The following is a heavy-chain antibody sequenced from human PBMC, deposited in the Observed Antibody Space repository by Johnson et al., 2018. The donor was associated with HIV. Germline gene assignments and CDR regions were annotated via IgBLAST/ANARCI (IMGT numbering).Heavy chain of an antibody. D-gene: IGHD2-2*01. CDR1: GFTFSSYG. V-gene: IGHV3-30*18. CDR2: IPYDGSNK. CDR3: AKDSMGGVKEDFEI. J-gene: IGHJ3*02. Sequence: QVQLVESGGGVVQPGRSLRLSCAASGFTFSSYGMHWVRQAPGKGLEWVAIIPYDGSNKYYRYSVKGRFTISRDNSKNTLYLQMNSLRAEDTAVYYCAKDSMGGVKEDFEIWGQGTMVTVS.